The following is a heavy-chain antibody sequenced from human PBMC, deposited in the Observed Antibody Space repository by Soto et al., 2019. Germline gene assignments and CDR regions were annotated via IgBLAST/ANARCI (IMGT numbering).Heavy chain of an antibody. V-gene: IGHV1-69*12. CDR2: IIPIFGTA. CDR3: ARRATVTKMPGWFDP. CDR1: GGTFSSYA. Sequence: QVQLVQSGAEVKKPGSSVKVSCKASGGTFSSYAISWVRQAPGQGLEWMGGIIPIFGTANYAQKFQGRVTITADXXXXXXXXXXXXXXSEDXXXYYCARRATVTKMPGWFDPWGQGTLVTVSS. D-gene: IGHD4-17*01. J-gene: IGHJ5*02.